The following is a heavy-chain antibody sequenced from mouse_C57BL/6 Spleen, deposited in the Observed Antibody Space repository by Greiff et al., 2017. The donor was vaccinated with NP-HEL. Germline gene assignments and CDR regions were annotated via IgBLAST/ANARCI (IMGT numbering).Heavy chain of an antibody. J-gene: IGHJ1*03. D-gene: IGHD1-1*01. CDR1: GFSLTSYG. V-gene: IGHV2-2*01. CDR3: ARKDTTVVPWSFDV. CDR2: IWSGGST. Sequence: QVQLKQSGPGLVQPSQSLSITCTVSGFSLTSYGVHWVRQSPGKGLEWLGVIWSGGSTDYNAAFISRLSISKDNSKSQVFFKMNSLQADDTAIYYCARKDTTVVPWSFDVWGTGTTVTVSS.